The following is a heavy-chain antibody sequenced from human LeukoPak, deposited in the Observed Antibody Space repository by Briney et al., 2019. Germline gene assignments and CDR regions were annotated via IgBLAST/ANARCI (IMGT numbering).Heavy chain of an antibody. V-gene: IGHV4-38-2*01. Sequence: KPSETLSLTCDVSGYSISSGYYWGRIRQPPGKGLEWIGNIYYSDSTYYNPSLRGRATISVDTSKNQFSLKLTSVTAADTAVYHCARHGPRGLRYFDWLLDYWGQGTLVTVSS. CDR1: GYSISSGYY. CDR3: ARHGPRGLRYFDWLLDY. CDR2: IYYSDST. D-gene: IGHD3-9*01. J-gene: IGHJ4*02.